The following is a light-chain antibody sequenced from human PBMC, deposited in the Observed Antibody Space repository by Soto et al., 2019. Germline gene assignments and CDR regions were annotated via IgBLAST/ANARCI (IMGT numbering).Light chain of an antibody. CDR2: DVS. V-gene: IGKV3-11*01. CDR1: QGVGIY. J-gene: IGKJ1*01. Sequence: IVLTQSPATLSLSPGETANLSCRASQGVGIYLVRYQQKRGQGPRLLIYDVSKRATGIPARFSATGSGTDFTLTISSLEPEDFAVYYCQQRSVWPRTFGQGTKVEIK. CDR3: QQRSVWPRT.